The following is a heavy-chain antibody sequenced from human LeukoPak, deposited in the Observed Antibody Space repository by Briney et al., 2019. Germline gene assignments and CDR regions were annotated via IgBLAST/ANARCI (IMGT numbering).Heavy chain of an antibody. J-gene: IGHJ4*02. CDR1: GFTFSSYG. D-gene: IGHD6-13*01. CDR3: AKDRSTALGIAAAAHAFDY. V-gene: IGHV3-30*02. CDR2: IGYDGSNK. Sequence: GGSLRLSCVASGFTFSSYGMDWVRQAPGKGLEWVAFIGYDGSNKYYADSVKGRFTISRDNSKNTLYLQMNSLRAEDTAVYYCAKDRSTALGIAAAAHAFDYWGQGTLVTVSS.